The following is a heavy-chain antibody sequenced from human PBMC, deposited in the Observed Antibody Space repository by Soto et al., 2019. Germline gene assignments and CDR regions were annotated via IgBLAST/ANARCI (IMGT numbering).Heavy chain of an antibody. V-gene: IGHV1-69*13. CDR1: GGTFSSYA. CDR3: ARDQCRTNGVCYLNWFDP. Sequence: SVKVSCKASGGTFSSYAISWVRQAPGQGLEWMGGIIPIFGTANYAQKFQGRVTITADESTSTAYMELSSLRSEDTAVYYCARDQCRTNGVCYLNWFDPWGQGTLVTVSS. J-gene: IGHJ5*02. D-gene: IGHD2-8*01. CDR2: IIPIFGTA.